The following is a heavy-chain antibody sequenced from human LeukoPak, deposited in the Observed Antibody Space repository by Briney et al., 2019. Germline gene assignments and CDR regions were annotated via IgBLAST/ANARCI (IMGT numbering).Heavy chain of an antibody. D-gene: IGHD3-10*01. CDR2: IYYSGGT. CDR1: GGSISSGDYY. J-gene: IGHJ5*02. CDR3: ARFGFGELFSGNWFDP. Sequence: SETLSLTCTVSGGSISSGDYYWSWIRQPPGKGLEWIGYIYYSGGTYYNPSLKSRVTISVDTSKNQFSLKLSSVTAADTAVYYCARFGFGELFSGNWFDPWGQGTLVTVSS. V-gene: IGHV4-30-4*01.